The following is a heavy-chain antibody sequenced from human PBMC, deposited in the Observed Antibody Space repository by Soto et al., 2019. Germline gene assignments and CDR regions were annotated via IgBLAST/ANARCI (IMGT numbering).Heavy chain of an antibody. V-gene: IGHV5-51*01. Sequence: GECLEISCNGSGIRISNHWIGWVRQMPGKGLEWMGIIYPGDSDTRYSPSFQGQVTISADKSISTAYPQWSSLKASDTAMYYCATIYGDPIDYWGQGTLVTVSS. J-gene: IGHJ4*02. D-gene: IGHD4-17*01. CDR3: ATIYGDPIDY. CDR2: IYPGDSDT. CDR1: GIRISNHW.